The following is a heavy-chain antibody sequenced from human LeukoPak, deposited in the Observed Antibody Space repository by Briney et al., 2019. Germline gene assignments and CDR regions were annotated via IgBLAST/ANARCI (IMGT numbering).Heavy chain of an antibody. J-gene: IGHJ3*02. Sequence: PGGSLRLSCAASGFTFSSYAMSWVRQAPGKGLEWVSAISGSGGSTYYAGSVKGRFTISRDNSKNTLYLQMNSLRAEDTAVYYCAKDMDIVVVVAAVGDDAFDIWGQGTMVTVSS. CDR1: GFTFSSYA. CDR3: AKDMDIVVVVAAVGDDAFDI. CDR2: ISGSGGST. V-gene: IGHV3-23*01. D-gene: IGHD2-15*01.